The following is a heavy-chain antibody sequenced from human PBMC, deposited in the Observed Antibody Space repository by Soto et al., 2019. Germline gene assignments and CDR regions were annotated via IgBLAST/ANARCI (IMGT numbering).Heavy chain of an antibody. CDR2: IIPMFGTA. CDR3: ARAPRGTAMVNWFDS. D-gene: IGHD5-18*01. V-gene: IGHV1-69*13. Sequence: GASVKVSCKSSGGTFSTSGISWVRQVPGQGLEWMGWIIPMFGTASYAQTFQGRVTMTADESTTTAYMELTSLRSEDTAVYYCARAPRGTAMVNWFDSWGQGTLVTVSS. CDR1: GGTFSTSG. J-gene: IGHJ5*01.